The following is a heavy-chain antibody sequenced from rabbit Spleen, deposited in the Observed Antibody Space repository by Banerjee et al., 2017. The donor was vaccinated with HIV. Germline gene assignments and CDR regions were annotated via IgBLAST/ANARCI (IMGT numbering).Heavy chain of an antibody. CDR2: IYTGSGNT. J-gene: IGHJ6*01. V-gene: IGHV1S40*01. CDR3: ARDTGSSFSSYGMDL. D-gene: IGHD8-1*01. Sequence: QSLEESGGDLVKPGASLTLTCTASGFTLSSSYYMCWVRQAPGKGLEWIGCIYTGSGNTYYASWAKGRFTITKTSSTTVTLQMTSLTAADTATYFCARDTGSSFSSYGMDLWGPGTLVTVS. CDR1: GFTLSSSYY.